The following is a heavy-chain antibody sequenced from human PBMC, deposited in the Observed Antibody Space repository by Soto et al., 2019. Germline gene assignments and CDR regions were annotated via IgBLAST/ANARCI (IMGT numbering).Heavy chain of an antibody. CDR3: ARGGSGYHTGRGFAGAMDV. Sequence: QIQLVKSGGEVKKPGASVNLSCKASGYIFNGYGISWVRQAPGQGLEWMGWISPYNGHTEYSQSLQGRLTVTADTSTTTVYRERRGLRSDDTAVYYCARGGSGYHTGRGFAGAMDVWGQGTTVTVSS. CDR2: ISPYNGHT. V-gene: IGHV1-18*04. D-gene: IGHD3-3*01. CDR1: GYIFNGYG. J-gene: IGHJ6*02.